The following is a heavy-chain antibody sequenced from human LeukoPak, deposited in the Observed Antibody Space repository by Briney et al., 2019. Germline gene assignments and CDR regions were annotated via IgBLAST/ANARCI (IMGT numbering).Heavy chain of an antibody. CDR3: TREMHDCVWTNYYYYYYMDV. V-gene: IGHV3-49*04. J-gene: IGHJ6*03. Sequence: GGSLRLSCTASGFTFGDYAMSWVRQAPGKGLEWVGFIRSKAYGGTTEYAASVKGRFTISRDDSKSIAYLQMNSLKTEDTAVYYCTREMHDCVWTNYYYYYYMDVWGKGTTVTISS. D-gene: IGHD3-16*01. CDR1: GFTFGDYA. CDR2: IRSKAYGGTT.